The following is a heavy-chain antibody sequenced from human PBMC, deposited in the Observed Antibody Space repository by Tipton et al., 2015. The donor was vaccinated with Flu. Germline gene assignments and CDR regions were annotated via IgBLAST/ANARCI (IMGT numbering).Heavy chain of an antibody. V-gene: IGHV4-34*01. Sequence: TLSLTCAVYGGSFSGYYWSWIRQPPGKGLEWIGEINHSGSTNYNPSLKSRVTITVGTSKNQFSLKLSSVTAADTAVYYCARGEQLPTYYYGSGSYRGFDYWGQGTLVTVSS. CDR1: GGSFSGYY. J-gene: IGHJ4*02. CDR2: INHSGST. CDR3: ARGEQLPTYYYGSGSYRGFDY. D-gene: IGHD3-10*01.